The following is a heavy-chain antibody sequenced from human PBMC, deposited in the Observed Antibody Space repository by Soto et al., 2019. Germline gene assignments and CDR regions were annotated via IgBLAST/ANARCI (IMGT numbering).Heavy chain of an antibody. J-gene: IGHJ5*01. Sequence: QLQESGPGLVKPSGTLSLTCTVSGDSITSSDYHWGWIRQPPGKGLEWIGDMYYSGTTYYNPSLKTRVTISVGADKKRFSLQLSSVTAADTAVYYCARRTAAAGGWFDSWGQETLVTVSS. CDR2: MYYSGTT. D-gene: IGHD6-13*01. CDR3: ARRTAAAGGWFDS. V-gene: IGHV4-39*01. CDR1: GDSITSSDYH.